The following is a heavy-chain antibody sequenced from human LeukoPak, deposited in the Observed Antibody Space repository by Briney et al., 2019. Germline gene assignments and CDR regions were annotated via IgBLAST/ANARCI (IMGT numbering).Heavy chain of an antibody. CDR1: GFTFSSYT. Sequence: SGGSLRLSCAASGFTFSSYTMSWVRQAPGKGLEWVSTITTSDGNTYYADSVKGRFTVSRDNSKNTLFLQMNSLRAEDTAVYYCARRSGGGWFDPWGQGTLVTVSS. D-gene: IGHD2-15*01. CDR2: ITTSDGNT. J-gene: IGHJ5*02. V-gene: IGHV3-23*01. CDR3: ARRSGGGWFDP.